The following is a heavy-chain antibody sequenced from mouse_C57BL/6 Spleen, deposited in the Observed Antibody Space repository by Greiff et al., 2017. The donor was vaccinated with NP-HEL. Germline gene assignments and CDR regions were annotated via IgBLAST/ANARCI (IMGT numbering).Heavy chain of an antibody. Sequence: QVQLKESGPGLVAPSQSLSITCTVSGFSLTSYGVHWVRQPPGKGLEWLVVIWSDGSTTYNSALKSRLSISKDNSKSQVFLKMNSLQTDDTAMYYCARHRYYGSRNWYFDVWGTGTTVTVSS. CDR2: IWSDGST. V-gene: IGHV2-6-1*01. J-gene: IGHJ1*03. D-gene: IGHD1-1*01. CDR3: ARHRYYGSRNWYFDV. CDR1: GFSLTSYG.